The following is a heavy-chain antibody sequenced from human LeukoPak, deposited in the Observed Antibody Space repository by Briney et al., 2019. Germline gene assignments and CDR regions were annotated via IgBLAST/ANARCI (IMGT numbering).Heavy chain of an antibody. D-gene: IGHD3-3*01. J-gene: IGHJ5*02. CDR3: ARPNYDFWSGYPNWFDP. Sequence: ASVKVSCKASGYTFTGYYMHWVRQAPGQGLEWMGWINPNSGGTNYAQKFQGRVTMTRDTSISTAYTELSRLRSDDTAVYYCARPNYDFWSGYPNWFDPWGQGTLVTVSS. CDR2: INPNSGGT. CDR1: GYTFTGYY. V-gene: IGHV1-2*02.